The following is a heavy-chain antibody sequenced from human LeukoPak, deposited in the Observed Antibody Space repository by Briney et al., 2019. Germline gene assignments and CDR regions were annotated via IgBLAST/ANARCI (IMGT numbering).Heavy chain of an antibody. V-gene: IGHV1-18*01. CDR1: GYTFTSYG. Sequence: ASVRVSCKASGYTFTSYGISWVRQAPGQGLEWMGWISAYNGNTNYAQKLQGRVTMTTDTSTSTAYMELRSLRSDDTALYYCARDKRPTYYYGSSKPDSAYYYYYMDVWGKGTTVTVSS. CDR2: ISAYNGNT. CDR3: ARDKRPTYYYGSSKPDSAYYYYYMDV. J-gene: IGHJ6*03. D-gene: IGHD3-10*01.